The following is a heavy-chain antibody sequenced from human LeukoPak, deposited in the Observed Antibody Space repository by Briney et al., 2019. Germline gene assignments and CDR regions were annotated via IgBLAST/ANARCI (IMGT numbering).Heavy chain of an antibody. CDR2: ISSSSSTI. CDR3: ARDRSSGWYRPFDY. V-gene: IGHV3-48*02. CDR1: GFTFSSYS. D-gene: IGHD6-19*01. J-gene: IGHJ4*02. Sequence: GGSLRLSCAASGFTFSSYSMNWVRQAPGKGLEWVSYISSSSSTIYYADSVKGRFTISRDNAKNSLYLQMNRLRDEDTAVYYCARDRSSGWYRPFDYWGQGTLVTVSS.